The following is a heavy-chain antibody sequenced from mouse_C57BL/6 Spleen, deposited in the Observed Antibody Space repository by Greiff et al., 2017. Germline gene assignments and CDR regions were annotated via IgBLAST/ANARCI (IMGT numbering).Heavy chain of an antibody. J-gene: IGHJ4*01. D-gene: IGHD1-1*01. CDR1: GFNIKNTY. CDR3: ARAYYYGSSSNYYAMDY. V-gene: IGHV14-3*01. CDR2: IDPANGDT. Sequence: EVQLQQSVAELVRPGASVKLSCTASGFNIKNTYMHWVKQRPEQGLEWIGRIDPANGDTKYAPKFQGKATLTADTSSNTAYLQLSSLTSEDTAIYYGARAYYYGSSSNYYAMDYWGQGTSVTVSS.